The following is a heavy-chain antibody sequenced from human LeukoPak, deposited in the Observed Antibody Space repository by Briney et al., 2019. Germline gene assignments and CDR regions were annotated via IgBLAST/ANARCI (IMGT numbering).Heavy chain of an antibody. Sequence: SETLSLTCAVYGGSFSGYYWSWIRQPPGKGTEWIGAINHNGSTNYNPSLKSRVTISVDTSKNQFSLKLSSVTAADTAVYYCARTSYYYDSSGYYDAFDIWGQGTMVTVSS. CDR1: GGSFSGYY. J-gene: IGHJ3*02. V-gene: IGHV4-34*01. D-gene: IGHD3-22*01. CDR3: ARTSYYYDSSGYYDAFDI. CDR2: INHNGST.